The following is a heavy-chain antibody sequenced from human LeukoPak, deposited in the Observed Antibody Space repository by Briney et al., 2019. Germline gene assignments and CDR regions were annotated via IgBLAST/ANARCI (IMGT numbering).Heavy chain of an antibody. CDR1: GGSFSGYY. Sequence: SETLSLTCAVYGGSFSGYYWSWIRQPPGKGLEWIGEINHSGSIDYNPSLKSRVTISVDTSKNQFSLKLSSVTAADTAVYYCARASPGYYDFWSGYREAWFDPWGQGTLVTVSS. D-gene: IGHD3-3*01. CDR3: ARASPGYYDFWSGYREAWFDP. J-gene: IGHJ5*02. CDR2: INHSGSI. V-gene: IGHV4-34*01.